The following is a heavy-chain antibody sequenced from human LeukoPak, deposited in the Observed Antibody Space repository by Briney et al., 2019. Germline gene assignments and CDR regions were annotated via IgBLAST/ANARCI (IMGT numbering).Heavy chain of an antibody. CDR1: GGTFSSYA. D-gene: IGHD2-2*01. J-gene: IGHJ4*02. Sequence: ASVKVSCKASGGTFSSYAISWVRQAPGQGLEWMGWINPNSGGTNYAQKFQGWVTMTRDTSISTAYMELSRLRSDDTAVYYCAREYQYQLDYWGQGTLVTVSS. V-gene: IGHV1-2*04. CDR2: INPNSGGT. CDR3: AREYQYQLDY.